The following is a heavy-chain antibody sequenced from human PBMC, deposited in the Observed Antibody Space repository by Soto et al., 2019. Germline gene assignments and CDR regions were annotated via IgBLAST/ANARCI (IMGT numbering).Heavy chain of an antibody. CDR2: FDPEDGET. CDR1: GYTLTELS. J-gene: IGHJ4*02. D-gene: IGHD6-13*01. CDR3: ATNLPHPGYFSSWYPPPFDY. Sequence: ASVKVSCKVSGYTLTELSMHWVRQAPGKGLEWMGGFDPEDGETIYAQKFQGRVTMTEDTSTDTAYMELSSLRSEDTAVYYCATNLPHPGYFSSWYPPPFDYCCQGTLVTVSS. V-gene: IGHV1-24*01.